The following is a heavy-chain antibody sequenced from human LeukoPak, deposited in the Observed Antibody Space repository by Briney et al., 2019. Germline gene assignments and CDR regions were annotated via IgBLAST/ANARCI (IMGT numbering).Heavy chain of an antibody. CDR3: ARDGPDDILTGFYYYYYMDV. V-gene: IGHV4-4*07. D-gene: IGHD3-9*01. Sequence: SETLSLTCTVSNGSISSYYWSWIRQPAGKGLEWIGRIYTSGSTNYNPSLKSRVTMSIYTSKNQFSLKLSSVTAADTAVYYCARDGPDDILTGFYYYYYMDVWGKGTTVTVSS. CDR2: IYTSGST. CDR1: NGSISSYY. J-gene: IGHJ6*03.